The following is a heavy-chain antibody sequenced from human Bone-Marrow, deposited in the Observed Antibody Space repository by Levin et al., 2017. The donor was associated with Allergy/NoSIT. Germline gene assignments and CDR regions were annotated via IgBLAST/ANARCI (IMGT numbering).Heavy chain of an antibody. CDR3: ARGKYCSGGGACYTVFEI. CDR1: GFSFSDHY. Sequence: GGSLRLSCAASGFSFSDHYMDWVRQAPGKGLEWVGRTRNKGNSYTTEYAASVKGRFTISRDDSENSVLLQMNSLETEDTAVYYCARGKYCSGGGACYTVFEIWGQGTMVSVSS. V-gene: IGHV3-72*01. J-gene: IGHJ3*02. CDR2: TRNKGNSYTT. D-gene: IGHD2-8*02.